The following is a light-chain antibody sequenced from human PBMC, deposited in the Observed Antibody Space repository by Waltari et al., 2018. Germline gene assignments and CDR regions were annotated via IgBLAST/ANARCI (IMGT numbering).Light chain of an antibody. CDR2: AAS. CDR3: QQLNSYQWT. J-gene: IGKJ1*01. CDR1: QGISHY. V-gene: IGKV1-9*01. Sequence: DIQLTPSPSSLSPSVGDRVTITGRARQGISHYLAWYQQKPGKAPKLLIYAASTLQSGVPSRFSGSGSGTDFDLTIISLQPEDFATYYCQQLNSYQWTFGQGTKVEIK.